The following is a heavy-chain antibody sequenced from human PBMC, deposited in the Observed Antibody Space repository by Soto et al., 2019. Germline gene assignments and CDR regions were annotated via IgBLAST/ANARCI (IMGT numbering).Heavy chain of an antibody. V-gene: IGHV1-18*01. CDR2: ISAYNGDT. D-gene: IGHD5-12*01. J-gene: IGHJ6*02. CDR3: ATTIGYSYYYYGMDV. CDR1: GYTLTSYG. Sequence: ASVKVSCKASGYTLTSYGISWVRQAPGQGLEWMGWISAYNGDTNYAQSLQGRVTMTTDTSTTTAYMELRSLRSDDTAVYYCATTIGYSYYYYGMDVWGQGTTVTLS.